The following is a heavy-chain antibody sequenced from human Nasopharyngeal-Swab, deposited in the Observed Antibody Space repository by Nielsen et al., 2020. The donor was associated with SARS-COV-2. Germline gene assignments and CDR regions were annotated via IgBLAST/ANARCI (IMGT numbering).Heavy chain of an antibody. CDR1: GGTFNTYG. D-gene: IGHD4-17*01. Sequence: VKVSCKVSGGTFNTYGIAWVRQAPGQGLEWMGVIIPIFGIPNHAQKFQGRVTITADESTSTAYLEVSSLRSEDTALYYCARYDEYGDHLTYWGQGTLVAVSS. CDR2: IIPIFGIP. V-gene: IGHV1-69*13. J-gene: IGHJ4*02. CDR3: ARYDEYGDHLTY.